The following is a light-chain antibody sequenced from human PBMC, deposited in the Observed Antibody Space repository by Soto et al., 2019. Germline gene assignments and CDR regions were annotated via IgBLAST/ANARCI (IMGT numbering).Light chain of an antibody. CDR1: QSLSRN. V-gene: IGKV3-15*01. J-gene: IGKJ3*01. CDR2: GAS. CDR3: QHYDDLPPAFT. Sequence: EILMTQSPATLSLSPGERATLSCRASQSLSRNLAWYQQKPGQAPRLLIYGASTRASGVPARFSGSGSGTEFTLTISSLQSEDFALYYCQHYDDLPPAFTFGPGTKVDL.